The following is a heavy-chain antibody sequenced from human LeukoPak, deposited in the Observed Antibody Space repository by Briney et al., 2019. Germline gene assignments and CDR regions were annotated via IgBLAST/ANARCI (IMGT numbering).Heavy chain of an antibody. CDR2: IYYTGST. Sequence: SETLSLTCTVSGGSIGSYYWSWIRQPPGKGLECIGYIYYTGSTNYNPSLKSRVTISVDTSKNQFSLKLSSVTAADTAVYYCARFRTGDAFDIWGQGTMVTVSS. V-gene: IGHV4-59*08. CDR3: ARFRTGDAFDI. D-gene: IGHD7-27*01. J-gene: IGHJ3*02. CDR1: GGSIGSYY.